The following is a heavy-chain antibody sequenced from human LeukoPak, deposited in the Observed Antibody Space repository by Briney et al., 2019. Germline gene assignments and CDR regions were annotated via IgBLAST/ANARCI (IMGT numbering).Heavy chain of an antibody. D-gene: IGHD3-3*01. J-gene: IGHJ4*02. CDR3: TRGYDFWSGYYDY. Sequence: ASVKVSCKASGGTFSSYAISWVRQAPGQGLEWMGGIIPIFGTANYAQKFQGRVTITADESTSTAYMELSSLRSEDTAVYYCTRGYDFWSGYYDYWGQGTLVTVSS. V-gene: IGHV1-69*13. CDR2: IIPIFGTA. CDR1: GGTFSSYA.